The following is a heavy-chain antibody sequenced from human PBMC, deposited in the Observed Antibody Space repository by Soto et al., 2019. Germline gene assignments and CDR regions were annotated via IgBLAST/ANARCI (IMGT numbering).Heavy chain of an antibody. Sequence: DAGRVGCKAAGYPFPSDGISWVRQAPGQGLEWMGWISAYNGNTNYAQQLQGRVTMTTDTSTSTAYMELRSLRSDDTAVYYCARDPLTSYDFWSGYLQGYYYYGMDVWGQGTTV. CDR3: ARDPLTSYDFWSGYLQGYYYYGMDV. CDR2: ISAYNGNT. J-gene: IGHJ6*02. CDR1: GYPFPSDG. V-gene: IGHV1-18*04. D-gene: IGHD3-3*01.